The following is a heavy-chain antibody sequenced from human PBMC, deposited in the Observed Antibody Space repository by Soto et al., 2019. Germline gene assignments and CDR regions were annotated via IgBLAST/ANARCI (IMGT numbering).Heavy chain of an antibody. CDR2: IRSKAYGGTT. Sequence: GGSLRLSCTASGFTFGDYAMSWFRQAPGKGLEWVGFIRSKAYGGTTEYAASVKGRFTISREDSKSIAYLQMNSLKTEDTAVYYCTRMGAPLLPNYGMDVWGQGTTVTVSS. J-gene: IGHJ6*02. V-gene: IGHV3-49*03. D-gene: IGHD3-16*01. CDR1: GFTFGDYA. CDR3: TRMGAPLLPNYGMDV.